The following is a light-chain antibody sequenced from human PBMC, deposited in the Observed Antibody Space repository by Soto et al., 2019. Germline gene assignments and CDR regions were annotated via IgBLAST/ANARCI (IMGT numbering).Light chain of an antibody. J-gene: IGKJ2*01. CDR3: QQYNNWPYT. CDR1: QSVAVN. Sequence: EIVMTQSPATLSVSPGERATLSCRASQSVAVNLAWYQQKVGQAPRFLIYGASTGATGVPARFSGSGSGTEFTLTISSLQSEDFAVYYCQQYNNWPYTFGQGTKVDIK. V-gene: IGKV3-15*01. CDR2: GAS.